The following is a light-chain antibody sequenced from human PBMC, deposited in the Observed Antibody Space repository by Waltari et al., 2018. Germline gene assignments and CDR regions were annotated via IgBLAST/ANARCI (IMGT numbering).Light chain of an antibody. Sequence: QPVVTQEPWLSVSPGGTVTLTCALRCGSRSTTSYPTWYQQTPGQATRTLVYKANARSSGVPDRFSGSILGNTAALTITGAQADDESDYYCALYMGSGIWVFGGGTRLTVL. V-gene: IGLV8-61*01. CDR2: KAN. CDR1: CGSRSTTSY. CDR3: ALYMGSGIWV. J-gene: IGLJ3*02.